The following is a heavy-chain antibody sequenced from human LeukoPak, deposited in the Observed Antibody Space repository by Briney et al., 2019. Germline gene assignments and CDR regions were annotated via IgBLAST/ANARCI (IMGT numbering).Heavy chain of an antibody. Sequence: GGSLRLSCAASAGSPDPYAMHWVRQPPGRGLEWVAGTTWDNGEPGYADSVKGRFTVSRDFAKNSMYLQMNNLGPDDTALYYCGRSGKSNGDGAADSWGQGTLVTVAS. CDR3: GRSGKSNGDGAADS. J-gene: IGHJ4*02. CDR2: TTWDNGEP. V-gene: IGHV3-9*02. CDR1: AGSPDPYA. D-gene: IGHD7-27*01.